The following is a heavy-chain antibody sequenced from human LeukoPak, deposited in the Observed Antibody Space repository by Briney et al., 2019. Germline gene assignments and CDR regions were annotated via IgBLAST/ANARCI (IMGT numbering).Heavy chain of an antibody. D-gene: IGHD2-15*01. CDR2: IFHTGST. J-gene: IGHJ6*02. CDR1: GDSISSGNY. V-gene: IGHV4-38-2*02. Sequence: SETLSLTCTVSGDSISSGNYWGWIRQPPGKGLEWIGSIFHTGSTYFNLSLKSRVTISVDTSKNQFSLRLSSVTAADTAVYYCARCPEGGSCFYGMDVWGQGTTVTVSS. CDR3: ARCPEGGSCFYGMDV.